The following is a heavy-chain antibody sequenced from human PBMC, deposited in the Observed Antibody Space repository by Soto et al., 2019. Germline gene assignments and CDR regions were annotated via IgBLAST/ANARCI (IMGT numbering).Heavy chain of an antibody. CDR2: IIPILGET. CDR1: GTIFSSYT. Sequence: QVQLVQSGAEVKKPGSSVRVSCKASGTIFSSYTISWVRQAPGQGLEWMGRIIPILGETNSAQKFQGRVTLXXDKSTNTAYMQLNSLRLEDTAVYYCARGLGGRMDDWGQGTTVTVSS. CDR3: ARGLGGRMDD. V-gene: IGHV1-69*08. J-gene: IGHJ6*02. D-gene: IGHD3-16*01.